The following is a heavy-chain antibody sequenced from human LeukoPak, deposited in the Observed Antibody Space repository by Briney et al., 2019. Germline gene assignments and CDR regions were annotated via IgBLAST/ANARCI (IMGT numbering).Heavy chain of an antibody. D-gene: IGHD6-19*01. CDR2: IYSGVGT. CDR3: AKDSSGPAY. V-gene: IGHV3-53*01. Sequence: GLEWVSVIYSGVGTFYAGSVKGRFTISRDNSKNTLYLQMNSLRAEDTAVYYCAKDSSGPAYWGQGTLVTVSS. J-gene: IGHJ4*02.